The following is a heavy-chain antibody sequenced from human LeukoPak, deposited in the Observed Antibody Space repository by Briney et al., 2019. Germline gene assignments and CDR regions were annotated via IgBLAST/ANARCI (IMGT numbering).Heavy chain of an antibody. CDR1: GGSISSSSYY. Sequence: SETLSLTCTVSGGSISSSSYYWGWIRQPPGKGLEWIGSIYYSGSTYYNPSLKSRVTISVDTSKNQFSLKLSSVTVADTAVYYCMSGHVSFVDYWGQGTLVTVSS. J-gene: IGHJ4*02. CDR3: MSGHVSFVDY. CDR2: IYYSGST. D-gene: IGHD3-16*01. V-gene: IGHV4-39*01.